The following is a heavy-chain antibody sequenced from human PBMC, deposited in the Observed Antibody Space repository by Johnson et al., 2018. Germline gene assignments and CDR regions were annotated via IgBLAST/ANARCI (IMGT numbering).Heavy chain of an antibody. V-gene: IGHV3-23*04. Sequence: EVQLVESGGGVVQPGRSLRLSCAASGFNFSTYAMAWVRQAPGKGLEWVSGISGYSTNTLHADSVQGLFTISRDDSTNPLYLQMNRLRGDDTAVYYCAKGSAYYFDTSAAFDIWGHGTLVTVSS. CDR3: AKGSAYYFDTSAAFDI. J-gene: IGHJ3*02. CDR1: GFNFSTYA. D-gene: IGHD3-22*01. CDR2: ISGYSTNT.